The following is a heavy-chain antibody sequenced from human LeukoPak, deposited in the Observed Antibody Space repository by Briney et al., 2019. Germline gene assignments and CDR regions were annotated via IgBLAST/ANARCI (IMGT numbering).Heavy chain of an antibody. CDR1: GGSISSGSYY. D-gene: IGHD6-13*01. CDR2: IYTSGST. J-gene: IGHJ4*02. V-gene: IGHV4-61*02. CDR3: ARFYSSSCN. Sequence: SETLSLTCTVSGGSISSGSYYWSWIRQPAGKGLEWIGRIYTSGSTNYNPSLKSRVTISVDTSKNQLSLKLSSVTAADTAVYYCARFYSSSCNWGQGTLVTVSS.